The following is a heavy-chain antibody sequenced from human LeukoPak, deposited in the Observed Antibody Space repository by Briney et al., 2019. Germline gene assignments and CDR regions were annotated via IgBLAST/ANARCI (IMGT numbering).Heavy chain of an antibody. J-gene: IGHJ4*02. CDR2: INHSGST. Sequence: PSETLSLTCTVSGGSISSSDYYWSWIRQPPGKGLEWIGEINHSGSTNYNPSLKSRVTISVDTSKNQFSLKLSSVTAADTAVYYCARGPAIDYWGQGTLVTVSS. V-gene: IGHV4-39*07. CDR3: ARGPAIDY. CDR1: GGSISSSDYY.